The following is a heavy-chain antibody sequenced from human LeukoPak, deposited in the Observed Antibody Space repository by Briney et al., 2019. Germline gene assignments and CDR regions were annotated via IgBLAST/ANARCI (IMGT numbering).Heavy chain of an antibody. J-gene: IGHJ4*02. D-gene: IGHD1-26*01. CDR2: IYPGDSDT. CDR3: ARLPPTRSGSYGGVY. V-gene: IGHV5-51*01. CDR1: GYTFTSYW. Sequence: PGASVKVSCKASGYTFTSYWIGWVRQMPGKGLEWMGIIYPGDSDTRYSPSFQGQVTISADKSISTAYLQWSSLKASDTAMYYCARLPPTRSGSYGGVYWGQGTLVTVSS.